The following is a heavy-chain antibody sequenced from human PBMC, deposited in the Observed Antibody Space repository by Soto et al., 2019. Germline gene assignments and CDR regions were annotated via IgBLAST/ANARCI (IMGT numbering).Heavy chain of an antibody. CDR3: AKSAVAGTGKYYYYDAMDV. Sequence: GGSLRLSCAASGFTFDDYVMHWVRQAPGKGLEWVSGISWNSGSIGYADPVKGRFTISRDNAKNSLYLQMNSLRAEDTALYYCAKSAVAGTGKYYYYDAMDVWGQGTTVTVSS. CDR1: GFTFDDYV. V-gene: IGHV3-9*01. CDR2: ISWNSGSI. J-gene: IGHJ6*02. D-gene: IGHD6-19*01.